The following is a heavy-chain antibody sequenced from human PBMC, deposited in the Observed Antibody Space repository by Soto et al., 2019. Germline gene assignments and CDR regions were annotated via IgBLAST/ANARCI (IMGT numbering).Heavy chain of an antibody. J-gene: IGHJ3*02. D-gene: IGHD1-1*01. CDR3: ARVERGTATTVVDAFDI. V-gene: IGHV4-34*01. CDR1: GGFVTSGSYY. CDR2: MSHSGGT. Sequence: QVQLQQWGAGLLKPSETLSLTCAVYGGFVTSGSYYWSWIRQPPGKGLEWIGEMSHSGGTHFTPSLKSRVTISVDTSKNQFALKMSSVTAADTALYYCARVERGTATTVVDAFDIWGPGTMFTVSS.